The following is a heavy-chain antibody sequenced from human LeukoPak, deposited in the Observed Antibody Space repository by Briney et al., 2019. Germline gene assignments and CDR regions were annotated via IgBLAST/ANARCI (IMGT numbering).Heavy chain of an antibody. D-gene: IGHD3-3*01. CDR2: INPNSGGT. Sequence: VSVKVSCKASGYTFTGYYMHWVRQAPGQGLEWMGWINPNSGGTNYAQKFQGRVTMTRDTSISTAYMELSRLRSDDTAVYYCARVRRYDFWSGYSNYYYYMDVWGKGTTVTVSS. CDR3: ARVRRYDFWSGYSNYYYYMDV. J-gene: IGHJ6*03. CDR1: GYTFTGYY. V-gene: IGHV1-2*02.